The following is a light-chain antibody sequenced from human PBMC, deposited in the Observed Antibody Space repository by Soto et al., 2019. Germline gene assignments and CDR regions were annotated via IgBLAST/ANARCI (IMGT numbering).Light chain of an antibody. J-gene: IGKJ4*01. V-gene: IGKV3-20*01. CDR3: QQYDSSALT. CDR2: GAS. CDR1: QSVSSSF. Sequence: EIVLTQSPGTLSLSPGERATLSCRASQSVSSSFLAWYQQKPGQAPRLLIYGASSRATGIPDRFSGSGSGKDFTLTISRLEPEDAAVYYCQQYDSSALTFGGGTKVEIK.